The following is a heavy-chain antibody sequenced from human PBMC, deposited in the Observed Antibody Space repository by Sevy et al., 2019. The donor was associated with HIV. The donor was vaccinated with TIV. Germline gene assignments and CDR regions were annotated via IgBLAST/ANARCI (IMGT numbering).Heavy chain of an antibody. Sequence: GGSLRLSCAASGFTFSDYSMHWVRQAPGKGLEWVAFIRYDGTRKDYAHSVKGRFTISRDNSKKTLFLQMNSLRAEDTAVYYCARGGDFLLTDWGQGALVTVSS. D-gene: IGHD2-21*01. CDR1: GFTFSDYS. V-gene: IGHV3-30*02. CDR3: ARGGDFLLTD. CDR2: IRYDGTRK. J-gene: IGHJ4*02.